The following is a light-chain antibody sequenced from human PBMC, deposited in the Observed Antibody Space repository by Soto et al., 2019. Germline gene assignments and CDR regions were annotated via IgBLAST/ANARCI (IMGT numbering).Light chain of an antibody. V-gene: IGKV3-20*01. CDR3: QQYGTSPWT. CDR1: QSVSSSY. CDR2: GTS. J-gene: IGKJ1*01. Sequence: EIVLTQSPGTLSLSPGERATLSCRASQSVSSSYLAWYQQKPGQAPRLLISGTSRRATGIPDRFSGGGSGTDFTLTISRLEPEDFAIYYCQQYGTSPWTFGQGTRVELK.